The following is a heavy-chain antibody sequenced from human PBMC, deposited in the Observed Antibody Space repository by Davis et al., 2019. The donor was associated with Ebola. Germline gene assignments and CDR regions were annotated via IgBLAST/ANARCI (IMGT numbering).Heavy chain of an antibody. J-gene: IGHJ6*02. V-gene: IGHV4-34*01. CDR2: INHSGST. Sequence: SETLSLTCAVYGGSFSGYYWNWIRQPPGKGLEWIGEINHSGSTDYNPSLKSRVTISADRSKNQFSLKLSSVTAADTAVYYCARGRIEMGYCRSGSCYFVNQGMDGWGQGTTVTVSS. CDR1: GGSFSGYY. D-gene: IGHD2-15*01. CDR3: ARGRIEMGYCRSGSCYFVNQGMDG.